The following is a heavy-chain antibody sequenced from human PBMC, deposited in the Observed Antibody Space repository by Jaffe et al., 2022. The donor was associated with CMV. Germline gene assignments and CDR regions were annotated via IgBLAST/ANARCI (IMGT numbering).Heavy chain of an antibody. CDR3: ARLYVYQDAFDI. J-gene: IGHJ3*02. V-gene: IGHV4-39*01. D-gene: IGHD6-13*01. CDR2: IYYSGST. CDR1: GGSISSSSYY. Sequence: QLQLQESGPGLVKPSETLSLTCTVSGGSISSSSYYWGWIRQPPGKGLEWIGSIYYSGSTYYNPSLKSRVTISVDTSKNQFSLKLSSVTAADTAVYYCARLYVYQDAFDIWGQGTMVTVSS.